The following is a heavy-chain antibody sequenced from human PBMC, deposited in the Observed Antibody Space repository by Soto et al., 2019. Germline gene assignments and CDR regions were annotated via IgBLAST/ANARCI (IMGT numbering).Heavy chain of an antibody. D-gene: IGHD1-26*01. CDR1: GGSISSSSYY. CDR3: ARHRILGATSWFDP. V-gene: IGHV4-39*01. Sequence: SETLSLTCTVSGGSISSSSYYWGWIRQPPGKGLEWIGSIYYSGSTYYNPSLKSRVTISVDTSKNQFSLKLSSVTAADTAVYYCARHRILGATSWFDPWGQGMLVTVSS. J-gene: IGHJ5*02. CDR2: IYYSGST.